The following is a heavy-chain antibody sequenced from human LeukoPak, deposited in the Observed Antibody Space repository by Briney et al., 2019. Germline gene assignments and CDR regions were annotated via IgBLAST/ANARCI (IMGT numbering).Heavy chain of an antibody. CDR2: IGAYNGNT. J-gene: IGHJ4*02. Sequence: GASVKVSCKASGYTFTSYGISWVRQAPGQGLEWMGWIGAYNGNTNYAQKLQGRVTMTTDTSTSTAYMELRSLRSDDTAVYYCARDVPIVGATYYFDYWGQGTLVTVSS. CDR1: GYTFTSYG. CDR3: ARDVPIVGATYYFDY. D-gene: IGHD1-26*01. V-gene: IGHV1-18*01.